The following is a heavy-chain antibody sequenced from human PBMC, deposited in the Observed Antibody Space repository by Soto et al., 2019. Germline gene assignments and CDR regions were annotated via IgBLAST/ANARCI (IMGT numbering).Heavy chain of an antibody. Sequence: GGSLRLSCAASGFTFSSYVMNWVRQAPGKGLEWVSGISGSGGSTFYADSVKGRFTISRDNSKNTLYLQMNNLRAEDTAVYYYAKFSGGGSCAPYDYWGQGTPVTVSS. V-gene: IGHV3-23*01. CDR3: AKFSGGGSCAPYDY. J-gene: IGHJ4*02. D-gene: IGHD2-15*01. CDR1: GFTFSSYV. CDR2: ISGSGGST.